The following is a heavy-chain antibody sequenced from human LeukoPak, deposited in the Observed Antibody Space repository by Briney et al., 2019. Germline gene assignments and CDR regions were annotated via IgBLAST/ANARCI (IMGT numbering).Heavy chain of an antibody. V-gene: IGHV3-7*01. CDR3: ARESSVVRGVITDFDY. D-gene: IGHD3-10*01. CDR2: IRADGSEK. J-gene: IGHJ4*02. Sequence: GGSLRLSCGASGFTFTNYWMSWVRQAPGKGLEWVANIRADGSEKFYVDSVKGRFTISRDNAKNSLYLQMNSLRAEDTAVYYCARESSVVRGVITDFDYWGQGTLVTVSS. CDR1: GFTFTNYW.